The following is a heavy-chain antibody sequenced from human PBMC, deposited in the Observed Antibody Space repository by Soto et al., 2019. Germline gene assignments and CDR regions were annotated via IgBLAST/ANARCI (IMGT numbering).Heavy chain of an antibody. V-gene: IGHV3-64*04. Sequence: GGSLRLSCSASGFTFSSYAMHWVRQAPGKGLEYVSAISSNGGSTYCADSVKGRFTISRDNSKNSLYLQMNSLRAEDTAVYYCARQTTAVLKDYYYYYYMDVWGKGTTVTVSS. CDR2: ISSNGGST. CDR3: ARQTTAVLKDYYYYYYMDV. D-gene: IGHD4-17*01. CDR1: GFTFSSYA. J-gene: IGHJ6*03.